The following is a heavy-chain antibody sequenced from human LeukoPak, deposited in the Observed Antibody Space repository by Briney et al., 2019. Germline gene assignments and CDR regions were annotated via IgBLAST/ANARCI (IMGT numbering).Heavy chain of an antibody. CDR2: IKQDGSEK. J-gene: IGHJ4*02. CDR1: GFTFSSYW. D-gene: IGHD3-10*01. V-gene: IGHV3-7*01. CDR3: TRGRGVRGVISDY. Sequence: PGGSLRLSCAASGFTFSSYWMSWVRQAPGKGLEWVANIKQDGSEKYYVDSVKGRFTISRDNAKNSLYLQMNSLRAEDTAVYYCTRGRGVRGVISDYWGQGTLVTASS.